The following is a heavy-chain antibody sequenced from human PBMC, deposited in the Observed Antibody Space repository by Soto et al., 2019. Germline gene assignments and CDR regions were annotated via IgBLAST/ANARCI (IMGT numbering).Heavy chain of an antibody. J-gene: IGHJ5*01. CDR1: GYTFTSYG. D-gene: IGHD3-22*01. V-gene: IGHV1-18*01. CDR3: APDPLPYYYESSGNYYHNCFDP. CDR2: ISAYNGNT. Sequence: ASVKVSCKASGYTFTSYGISWVRQAPGQGLEWMGWISAYNGNTNYAQKLQGRVTMTTDTSTSTAYMELRSLRSDDTAVYYCAPDPLPYYYESSGNYYHNCFDPWDQGTLFTASS.